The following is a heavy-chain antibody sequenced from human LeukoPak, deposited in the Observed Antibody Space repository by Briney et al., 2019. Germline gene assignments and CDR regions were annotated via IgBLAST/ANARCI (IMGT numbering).Heavy chain of an antibody. D-gene: IGHD6-19*01. J-gene: IGHJ3*02. CDR2: ISYDGSNK. Sequence: PGGSLRLSCAASGFTFSSYGMHWVRQAPGKGLERVAVISYDGSNKYYADSVKGRFTISRDNSKNTLYLQMNSLRAEDTAVYYCAKDQAVAGHDAFDIWGQGTMVTVSS. V-gene: IGHV3-30*18. CDR1: GFTFSSYG. CDR3: AKDQAVAGHDAFDI.